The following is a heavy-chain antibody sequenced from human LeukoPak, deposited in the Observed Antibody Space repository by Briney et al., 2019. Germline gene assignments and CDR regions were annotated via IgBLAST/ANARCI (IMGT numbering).Heavy chain of an antibody. CDR3: ARSYTRRQWLAHGSDY. D-gene: IGHD6-19*01. J-gene: IGHJ4*02. CDR1: GGTFSSYA. CDR2: IIPIFGTA. Sequence: GASVKVSCKASGGTFSSYAISWVRQAPGQGLEWMGGIIPIFGTANYAQKFQGRVTITADESTSTAYMELSSLRSEDTAVYYCARSYTRRQWLAHGSDYWGQGTLVTVSS. V-gene: IGHV1-69*13.